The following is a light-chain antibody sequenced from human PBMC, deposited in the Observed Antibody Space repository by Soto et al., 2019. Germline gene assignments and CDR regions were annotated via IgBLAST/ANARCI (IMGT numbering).Light chain of an antibody. CDR2: GAF. CDR1: QSVSSSY. CDR3: QHYGSSTYT. J-gene: IGKJ2*01. Sequence: EIVLSQSPGTLSLSPGERATLSCRASQSVSSSYLAWYQQKPGQASRLLIYGAFSRATGIPDRFSGSGSGTEFTLTVSRLEPEDFAVYFCQHYGSSTYTFGQGTKLEIK. V-gene: IGKV3-20*01.